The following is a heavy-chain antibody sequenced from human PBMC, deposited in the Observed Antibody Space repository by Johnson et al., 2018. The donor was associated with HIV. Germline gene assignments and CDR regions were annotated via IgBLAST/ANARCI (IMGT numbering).Heavy chain of an antibody. CDR2: IRYDGSNK. D-gene: IGHD3-10*01. J-gene: IGHJ3*02. CDR1: GFTFSSYA. V-gene: IGHV3-30*02. CDR3: AKSPSMVQGVPRYDAFDI. Sequence: VQLVESGGGVVQPGRSLRLSCAASGFTFSSYAMHWVRQAPGKGLEWVAFIRYDGSNKYYAASVKGRFTISRANSKNTMYLQMNSLRAADTAVYYCAKSPSMVQGVPRYDAFDIWGQGTMVTVSS.